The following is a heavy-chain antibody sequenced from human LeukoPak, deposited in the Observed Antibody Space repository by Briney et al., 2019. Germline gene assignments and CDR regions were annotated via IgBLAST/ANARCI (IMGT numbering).Heavy chain of an antibody. CDR1: GYTFTGYY. CDR2: INPSSGGS. Sequence: ASVSVSCKASGYTFTGYYIHWVRQAPGQGLEWMGWINPSSGGSNYAKKFQGRVTMTRDTSISTAYMELSRLSSDDTAVYYCARGVLVGGSGNYDYWGQGTLVTVSS. J-gene: IGHJ4*02. D-gene: IGHD3-10*01. CDR3: ARGVLVGGSGNYDY. V-gene: IGHV1-2*02.